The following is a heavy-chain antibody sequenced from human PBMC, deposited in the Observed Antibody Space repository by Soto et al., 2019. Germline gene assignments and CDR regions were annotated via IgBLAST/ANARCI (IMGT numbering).Heavy chain of an antibody. J-gene: IGHJ4*02. D-gene: IGHD6-13*01. CDR3: AKRAGGFSEFDY. CDR1: GFTFSAFA. CDR2: VDYNGGYT. Sequence: TGGSLRLSCAASGFTFSAFAMNWVRQAPGKGLEWVSTVDYNGGYTFYAASVKGRFTISRDNSKNMVYLELNSLRAEDTAVYYCAKRAGGFSEFDYWGLGTLVTVSS. V-gene: IGHV3-23*01.